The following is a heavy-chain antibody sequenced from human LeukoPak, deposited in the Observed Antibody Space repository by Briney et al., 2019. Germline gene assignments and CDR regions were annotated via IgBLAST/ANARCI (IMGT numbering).Heavy chain of an antibody. D-gene: IGHD1/OR15-1a*01. Sequence: SETLSLTCTVSGDSISSYYWSWIRQPAGKGLEWIGRIYTSGSTNYNPSLKNRVTMSVDTSKNQFSLKLSSVTAADTAVYYCARSLNNGAFDIWGQGTMVTVSS. V-gene: IGHV4-4*07. J-gene: IGHJ3*02. CDR1: GDSISSYY. CDR3: ARSLNNGAFDI. CDR2: IYTSGST.